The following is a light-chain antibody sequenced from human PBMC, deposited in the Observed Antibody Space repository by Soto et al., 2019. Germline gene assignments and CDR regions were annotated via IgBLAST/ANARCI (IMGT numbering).Light chain of an antibody. Sequence: EIVLTQPPATLSSSPGERATLSCRASQTVSSKLAWYQHKPGQAPRLLIYGASTRATGIPARFSGSGSATDFTLTISRLEPEDFAVYFCQLLINFGQGTRLEIK. J-gene: IGKJ5*01. CDR1: QTVSSK. V-gene: IGKV3-11*01. CDR2: GAS. CDR3: QLLIN.